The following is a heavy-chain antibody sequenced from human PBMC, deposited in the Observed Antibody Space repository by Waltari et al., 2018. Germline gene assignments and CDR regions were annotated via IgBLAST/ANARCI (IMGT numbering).Heavy chain of an antibody. CDR3: ARQYSSLVLRVGYYFDY. J-gene: IGHJ4*02. CDR2: IYYSGST. D-gene: IGHD6-19*01. CDR1: GGSISSSSYS. V-gene: IGHV4-39*07. Sequence: QLQLQESGPGLVKPSETLSLTCTVSGGSISSSSYSWGWIRQHPGKGLEWIGSIYYSGSTYYNPSLKSRVTISVDTSKNQFALKLSSVTAADTAVYYCARQYSSLVLRVGYYFDYWGQGTLVTVSS.